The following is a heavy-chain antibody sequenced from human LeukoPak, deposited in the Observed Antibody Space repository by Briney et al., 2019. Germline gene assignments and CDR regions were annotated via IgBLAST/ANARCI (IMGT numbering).Heavy chain of an antibody. CDR3: APLGAGTYIADY. J-gene: IGHJ4*02. Sequence: GGSLRLSCAASGFTFSSYSMNWVRQAPGKGLEWVSYINSGSSTIYYAPSVKGRFTISRDNAKNSLYLQMNSLRAEDTAVYYCAPLGAGTYIADYWGQGTLVTVSS. V-gene: IGHV3-48*04. CDR2: INSGSSTI. D-gene: IGHD3-10*01. CDR1: GFTFSSYS.